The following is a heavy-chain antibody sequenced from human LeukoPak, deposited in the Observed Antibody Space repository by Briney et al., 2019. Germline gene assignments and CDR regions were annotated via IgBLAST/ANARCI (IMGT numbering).Heavy chain of an antibody. CDR3: ARWGSGWYFPDQH. V-gene: IGHV5-10-1*01. D-gene: IGHD6-19*01. Sequence: GESLKISCKGSGYSFTSYWISWVRQMPGKGLEWMGRIDPSDSYTNCSPSFQGHVTISADKSISTAYLQWSSLKASDTAMYYCARWGSGWYFPDQHWGQGTLVTVSS. CDR1: GYSFTSYW. CDR2: IDPSDSYT. J-gene: IGHJ1*01.